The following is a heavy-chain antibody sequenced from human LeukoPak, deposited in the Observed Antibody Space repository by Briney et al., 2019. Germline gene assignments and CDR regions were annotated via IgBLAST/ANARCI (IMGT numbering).Heavy chain of an antibody. CDR2: IYPSDSDT. CDR1: GYTFTNYW. D-gene: IGHD5-18*01. V-gene: IGHV5-51*01. J-gene: IGHJ4*02. Sequence: KHGESLKISCKASGYTFTNYWIGWVRQMPGKGLEWMGLIYPSDSDTRYSPSFQGQVTISADKSITTAYLQWSSLKASDTAMYYCARQGRAGGYTYGYFDYWGQGTLVTVSS. CDR3: ARQGRAGGYTYGYFDY.